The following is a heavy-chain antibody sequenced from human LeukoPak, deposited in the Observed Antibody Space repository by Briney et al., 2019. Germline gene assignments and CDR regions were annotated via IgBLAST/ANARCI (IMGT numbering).Heavy chain of an antibody. V-gene: IGHV3-30*02. CDR1: GFTFSSYG. D-gene: IGHD3-9*01. CDR3: AKDIGPRSYYDILTGSPTAAHAFDI. Sequence: PGGSLRLSCAASGFTFSSYGMHWVRQAPGKGLEWVAFIRYDGSNKYYADSVKGRFTISRDNSKNTLYLQMNSLRAEDTAVYYCAKDIGPRSYYDILTGSPTAAHAFDIWGQGTMVTVSS. J-gene: IGHJ3*02. CDR2: IRYDGSNK.